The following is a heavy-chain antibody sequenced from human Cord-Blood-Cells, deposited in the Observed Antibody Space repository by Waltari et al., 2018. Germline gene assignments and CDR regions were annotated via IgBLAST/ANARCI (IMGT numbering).Heavy chain of an antibody. D-gene: IGHD2-15*01. Sequence: QVQLVESGGGVGQPGRSPRLSCAASGLPFSSYGMHWARQAPGKGLEWVAVISYDGSNKYYADSVKGRFTISRDNSKNTLYLQMNSLRAEDTAVYYCAKDLGGGSCYSWGQGTLVTVSS. CDR3: AKDLGGGSCYS. V-gene: IGHV3-30*18. CDR2: ISYDGSNK. J-gene: IGHJ4*02. CDR1: GLPFSSYG.